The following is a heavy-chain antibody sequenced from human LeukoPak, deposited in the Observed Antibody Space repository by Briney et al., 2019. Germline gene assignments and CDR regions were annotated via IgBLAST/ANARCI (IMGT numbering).Heavy chain of an antibody. Sequence: GASVKVSCKASGYTFTGYYMHWVRQAPGQGLEWMGRINPNSGGTNYAQKFQGRVTMTRDTSISTVYVELSSLRSEDTAVYHCAILGVGARSPWGQGTLVTVSS. CDR1: GYTFTGYY. V-gene: IGHV1-2*06. CDR2: INPNSGGT. CDR3: AILGVGARSP. D-gene: IGHD1-26*01. J-gene: IGHJ4*02.